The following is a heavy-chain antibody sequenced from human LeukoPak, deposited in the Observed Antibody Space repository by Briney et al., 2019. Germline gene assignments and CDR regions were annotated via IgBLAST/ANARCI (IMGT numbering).Heavy chain of an antibody. V-gene: IGHV3-74*01. CDR2: INGDGGST. Sequence: GGALRLSYAASGFTFSSYWMHWVRQAPGKGLVGVSRINGDGGSTNYADSVKGRFTISRDNAENTLYLQMNSLRAEDTAVYYCARADSSKTRSFDYWGQGTLVTVSS. CDR3: ARADSSKTRSFDY. CDR1: GFTFSSYW. D-gene: IGHD3-22*01. J-gene: IGHJ4*02.